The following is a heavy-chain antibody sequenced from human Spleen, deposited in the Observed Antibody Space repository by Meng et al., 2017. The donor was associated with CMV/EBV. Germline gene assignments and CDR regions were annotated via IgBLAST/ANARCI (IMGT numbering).Heavy chain of an antibody. Sequence: SETLSLTCTVSGGSISSYYWSWIRQPPGKGLEWIGYIYYSGCTNYNPSLKSQFTISVDTSKNQFSLNLSSVTAADTAVYYCARTPGGPDQPVADYWGQGTLVTVSS. CDR1: GGSISSYY. V-gene: IGHV4-59*01. J-gene: IGHJ4*02. CDR2: IYYSGCT. CDR3: ARTPGGPDQPVADY. D-gene: IGHD2-2*01.